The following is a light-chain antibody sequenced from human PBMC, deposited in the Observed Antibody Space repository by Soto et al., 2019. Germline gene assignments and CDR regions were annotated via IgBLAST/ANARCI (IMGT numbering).Light chain of an antibody. CDR1: SSNIGSNY. CDR3: NSYTSNNTYV. V-gene: IGLV1-47*02. J-gene: IGLJ1*01. Sequence: QSVLTQPPSASGTPGQRVTISCSGSSSNIGSNYVYWYQQLPGTAPKLLIYSNNQRPSGVPDRFSGSKSGNTASLTISGLRAEDEADYYCNSYTSNNTYVFGTGPKVTVL. CDR2: SNN.